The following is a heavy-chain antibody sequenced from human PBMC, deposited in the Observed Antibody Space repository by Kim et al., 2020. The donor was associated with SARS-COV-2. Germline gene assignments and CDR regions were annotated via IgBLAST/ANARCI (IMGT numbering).Heavy chain of an antibody. J-gene: IGHJ4*02. CDR3: ARDSYYYDSSGPTLFFDY. CDR2: INWNGGST. CDR1: GFTFDDYG. V-gene: IGHV3-20*01. D-gene: IGHD3-22*01. Sequence: GGSLRLSCAASGFTFDDYGMSWVRQAPGKGLEWVSGINWNGGSTGYADSVKGRFTISRDNAKNSLYLQMNSLRAEDTALYHCARDSYYYDSSGPTLFFDYWGQGTLVTVSS.